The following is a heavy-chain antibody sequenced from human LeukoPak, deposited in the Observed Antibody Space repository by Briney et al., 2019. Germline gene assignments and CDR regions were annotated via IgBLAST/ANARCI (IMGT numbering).Heavy chain of an antibody. CDR3: ARVYGDYLAN. J-gene: IGHJ4*02. Sequence: SETLSLTCTVSGASISSYYWSWIRQPPGKGLEWIGYIYYSGSTNYNPSLKSRVTISVDTSKNQFSLKLSSVTAADTAVYYCARVYGDYLANWGQGTLVTVSS. D-gene: IGHD4-17*01. CDR2: IYYSGST. CDR1: GASISSYY. V-gene: IGHV4-59*08.